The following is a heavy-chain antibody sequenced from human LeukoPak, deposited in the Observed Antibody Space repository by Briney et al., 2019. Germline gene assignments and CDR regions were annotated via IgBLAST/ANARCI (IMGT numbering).Heavy chain of an antibody. Sequence: PSETLSLTCTVSGGSISSSSYYWGWIRQPPGKGLEWIGSIYYSGSTYYNPSLKSRVAISVDTSKNQFSLKLSSVTAADTAVYYCASLAVAGPPDYWGQGTLVTVSS. CDR3: ASLAVAGPPDY. CDR1: GGSISSSSYY. V-gene: IGHV4-39*07. D-gene: IGHD6-19*01. J-gene: IGHJ4*02. CDR2: IYYSGST.